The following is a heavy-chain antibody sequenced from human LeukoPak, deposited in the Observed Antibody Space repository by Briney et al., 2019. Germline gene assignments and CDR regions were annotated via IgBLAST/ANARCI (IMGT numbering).Heavy chain of an antibody. V-gene: IGHV4-59*08. CDR3: ARHRYYDSSGYGGCDY. D-gene: IGHD3-22*01. Sequence: SETLSLTCTASGGSISSYYWSWIRQPPGKGLEWIGYIYYSGSTNYNPSLKSRVTISVDTSKNQFSLKLSSVTAADTAVYYCARHRYYDSSGYGGCDYWGQGTLVTVSS. CDR2: IYYSGST. J-gene: IGHJ4*02. CDR1: GGSISSYY.